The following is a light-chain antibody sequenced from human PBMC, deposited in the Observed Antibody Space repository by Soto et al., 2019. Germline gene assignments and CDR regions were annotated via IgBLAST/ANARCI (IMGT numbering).Light chain of an antibody. CDR3: QQYGISGT. Sequence: EIVMTQSPATLSVSPGERATLSCRASQSVSSSYLAWYQQKPGQAPRLLIYGASSRATRIPDRFSRSGSGTHLTITISRLEPADFAAYYCQQYGISGTFGQGTKVDI. J-gene: IGKJ1*01. V-gene: IGKV3-20*01. CDR1: QSVSSSY. CDR2: GAS.